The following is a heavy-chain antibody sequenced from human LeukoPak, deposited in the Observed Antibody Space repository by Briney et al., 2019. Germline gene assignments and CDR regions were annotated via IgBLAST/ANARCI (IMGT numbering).Heavy chain of an antibody. V-gene: IGHV3-48*03. CDR3: ARDWFVD. J-gene: IGHJ4*02. Sequence: GGSLRLSCAASGFTFSSNEMNWVRQAPGKGLEWVSYINSGGTIIYYADSVRGRFTISRGNAKNSLYLQMNSLRAEDTAVYYCARDWFVDWGQGTLVIVSS. CDR2: INSGGTII. CDR1: GFTFSSNE.